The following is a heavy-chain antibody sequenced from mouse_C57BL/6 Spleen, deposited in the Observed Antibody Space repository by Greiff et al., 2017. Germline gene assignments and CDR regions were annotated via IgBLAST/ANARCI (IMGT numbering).Heavy chain of an antibody. D-gene: IGHD2-4*01. J-gene: IGHJ2*01. CDR3: ARLRDYDLNFDY. CDR1: GYTFTSYW. Sequence: VQLQQPGAELVKPGASVKMSCKASGYTFTSYWITWVKQRPGQGLEWIGDIYPGSGSTNYNEKFKSKATLTVDTSSSTAYMQLSSLTSEDSAVYYCARLRDYDLNFDYWGQGTTLTVSS. V-gene: IGHV1-55*01. CDR2: IYPGSGST.